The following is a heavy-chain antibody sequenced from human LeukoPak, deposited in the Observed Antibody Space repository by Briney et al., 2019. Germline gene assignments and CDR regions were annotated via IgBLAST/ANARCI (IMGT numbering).Heavy chain of an antibody. CDR1: GYSITTGYF. Sequence: SEILSLTCTVSGYSITTGYFWAWIRQPPGKGLEWIGSISHGAGTYYSPSLKSRVTMSLDTSKNQFSVNLNSVTAADTAVYYCARDHDVWVAPYFDYWGQGNLVSVSP. CDR2: ISHGAGT. J-gene: IGHJ4*02. D-gene: IGHD5-12*01. V-gene: IGHV4-38-2*02. CDR3: ARDHDVWVAPYFDY.